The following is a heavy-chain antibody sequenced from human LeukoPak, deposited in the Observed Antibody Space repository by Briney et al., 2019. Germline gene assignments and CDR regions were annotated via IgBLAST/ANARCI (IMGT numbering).Heavy chain of an antibody. CDR2: INTKNGGT. CDR3: ARGLKNAYSRFDP. CDR1: GYTFSGHH. D-gene: IGHD3-16*01. Sequence: ASVKVSCKASGYTFSGHHIHWVRQAPGQGLEWMGWINTKNGGTNYAQKFQGRVTMTRDTSISTVYMEVTRLRTDDTAIYYCARGLKNAYSRFDPWGQGTLVTVS. V-gene: IGHV1-2*02. J-gene: IGHJ5*02.